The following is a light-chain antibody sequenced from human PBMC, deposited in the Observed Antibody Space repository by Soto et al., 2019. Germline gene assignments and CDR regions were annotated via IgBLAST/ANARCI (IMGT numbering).Light chain of an antibody. CDR1: LSILYNSNNKNY. CDR2: WAS. V-gene: IGKV4-1*01. CDR3: LQYYTTPLP. Sequence: DIVMTQSPDSLAVSLGERATINCKSSLSILYNSNNKNYLACYQQKPGQPPKMLIYWASTRESGVPDRFGGSGAGTDFSIVSLSTPAEDAAINHCLQYYTTPLPFAQGTKVEIK. J-gene: IGKJ1*01.